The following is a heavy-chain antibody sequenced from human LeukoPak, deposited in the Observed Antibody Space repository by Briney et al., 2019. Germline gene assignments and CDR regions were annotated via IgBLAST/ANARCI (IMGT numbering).Heavy chain of an antibody. Sequence: SETLSLTCAVYGGSFSGYYWSWIRQPPGKGLEWIGYIYYSGSTNYNPSLKSRVTISVDSSKNQFSLKLSSVTAADTAVYYCATSYDFWSGTSAFDIWGQGTMVTVSS. CDR2: IYYSGST. V-gene: IGHV4-59*01. CDR1: GGSFSGYY. CDR3: ATSYDFWSGTSAFDI. J-gene: IGHJ3*02. D-gene: IGHD3-3*01.